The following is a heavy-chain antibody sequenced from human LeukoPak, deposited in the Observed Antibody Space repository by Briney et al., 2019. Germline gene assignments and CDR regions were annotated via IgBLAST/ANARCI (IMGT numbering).Heavy chain of an antibody. CDR1: GFTFSSYA. V-gene: IGHV3-23*01. CDR2: ISGSGGST. CDR3: AKDLGYSGYDLTGY. D-gene: IGHD5-12*01. J-gene: IGHJ4*02. Sequence: GGSLRLSCAASGFTFSSYAMSWVRQAPGKGLEWVSAISGSGGSTYYADSVEGRFTISRDNSKNTLYLQMNSLRAEDTAVYYCAKDLGYSGYDLTGYWGQGTLVTVSS.